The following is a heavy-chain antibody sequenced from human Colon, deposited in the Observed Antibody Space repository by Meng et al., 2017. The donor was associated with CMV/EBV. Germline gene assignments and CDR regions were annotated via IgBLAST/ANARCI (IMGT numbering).Heavy chain of an antibody. V-gene: IGHV4-34*01. D-gene: IGHD5-18*01. CDR2: INHSGST. CDR3: ARDPKVLDTTLATGY. Sequence: SETLSLTCAVYGGSFSGYYWSWIRQPPGKGLEWIGEINHSGSTNYNPSLKSRVTISVDTSKNQFSLKLSSVTAADTAVYYCARDPKVLDTTLATGYWGQGTLVTVSS. J-gene: IGHJ4*02. CDR1: GGSFSGYY.